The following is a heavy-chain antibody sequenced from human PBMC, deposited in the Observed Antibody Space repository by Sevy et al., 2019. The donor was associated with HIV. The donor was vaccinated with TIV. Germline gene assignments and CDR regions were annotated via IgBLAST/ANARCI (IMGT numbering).Heavy chain of an antibody. Sequence: SETLSLTCTVSGGSISSGSYFWSWIRQPAGKGLEWIGRIYTSGSTNYNPSLKSRVTISVDTSKNQFSLNLSSVTAADTAVYYCARGMAAAEYFQHWGQGTLVTVSS. CDR2: IYTSGST. CDR1: GGSISSGSYF. J-gene: IGHJ1*01. V-gene: IGHV4-61*02. CDR3: ARGMAAAEYFQH. D-gene: IGHD6-13*01.